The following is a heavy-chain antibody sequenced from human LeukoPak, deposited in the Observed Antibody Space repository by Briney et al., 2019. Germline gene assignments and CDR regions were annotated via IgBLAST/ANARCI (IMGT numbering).Heavy chain of an antibody. CDR2: IYYSGST. J-gene: IGHJ4*02. CDR3: ARAYGSSWYRPMIVFDY. Sequence: PSETLSLTCTVSGGSISSSSYYWGWIRQPPGKGLEWIGRIYYSGSTNYNPSLKSRVTISVDTSKNQFSLKLSSVTAADTAVYYCARAYGSSWYRPMIVFDYWGQGTLVTVSS. V-gene: IGHV4-39*07. CDR1: GGSISSSSYY. D-gene: IGHD6-13*01.